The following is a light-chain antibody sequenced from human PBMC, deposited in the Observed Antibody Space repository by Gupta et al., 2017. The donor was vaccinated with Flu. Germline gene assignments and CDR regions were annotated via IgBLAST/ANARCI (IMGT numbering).Light chain of an antibody. CDR2: SND. CDR1: NSNIGSNS. Sequence: KITISCSGSNSNIGSNSVNWSQQPPEPAPNLRIYSNDQRPSGVPDRFSGSKSGTSASLAISGLQAEDEGDYYCAAWDDSRNAYVFGTGTKVTVL. V-gene: IGLV1-44*01. CDR3: AAWDDSRNAYV. J-gene: IGLJ1*01.